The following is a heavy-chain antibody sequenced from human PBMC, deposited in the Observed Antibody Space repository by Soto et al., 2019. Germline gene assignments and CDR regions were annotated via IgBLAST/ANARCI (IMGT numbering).Heavy chain of an antibody. CDR1: GYTFGSYA. CDR2: ISAYNGNT. CDR3: ARDPPPPDY. Sequence: ASVKVSCKASGYTFGSYAICWMRQAPGQGLERMGWISAYNGNTNYAQKLQGRVTMTTDTSTSTAYMELRSLRSDDTAVYYCARDPPPPDYLGQGTLVTVSS. J-gene: IGHJ4*02. V-gene: IGHV1-18*01.